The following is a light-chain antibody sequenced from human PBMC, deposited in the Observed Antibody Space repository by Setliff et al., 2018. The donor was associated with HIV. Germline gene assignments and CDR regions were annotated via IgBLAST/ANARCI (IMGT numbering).Light chain of an antibody. V-gene: IGLV2-14*03. CDR2: DVS. Sequence: QSALTQPASVSASPGQSITISCTGTSSDIGHYNYVSWYQQYPGTAPKLLIYDVSDRPSGVSHRFSGSKSGNTASLTISGLQSEDEADYYCASYRPNDLGVFGTGTKVTVL. CDR3: ASYRPNDLGV. CDR1: SSDIGHYNY. J-gene: IGLJ1*01.